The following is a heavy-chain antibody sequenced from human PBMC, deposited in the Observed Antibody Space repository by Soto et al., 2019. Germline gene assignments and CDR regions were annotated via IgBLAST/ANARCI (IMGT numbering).Heavy chain of an antibody. Sequence: EVQVSESGGGLVQPGGSLRLSCATSGFTFSNYPMNWVRQAPGKGLEWVSGISAGGDRTYYADSVKGRFTIFRDNSKNSVSLRMSSLRVEDTAVYYCARRFWGQGTLVNVSS. CDR2: ISAGGDRT. CDR3: ARRF. V-gene: IGHV3-23*01. J-gene: IGHJ4*02. CDR1: GFTFSNYP.